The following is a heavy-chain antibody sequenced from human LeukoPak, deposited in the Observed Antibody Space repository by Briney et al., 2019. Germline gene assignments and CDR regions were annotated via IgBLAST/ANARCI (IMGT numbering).Heavy chain of an antibody. D-gene: IGHD3-9*01. V-gene: IGHV4-34*01. J-gene: IGHJ4*02. CDR3: ASTRGYDIYHFDY. CDR1: GGSFSGYY. CDR2: INHSGST. Sequence: SETLSLTCAVYGGSFSGYYWSWIRQPPGKGLEWIGEINHSGSTNYNPSLKSRVTISVDTSKNQFSLKLSSVTAADTAVYYCASTRGYDIYHFDYWGQGTLVTVSS.